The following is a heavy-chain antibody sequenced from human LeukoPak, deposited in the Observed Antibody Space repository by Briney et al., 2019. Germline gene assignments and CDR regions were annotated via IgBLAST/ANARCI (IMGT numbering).Heavy chain of an antibody. J-gene: IGHJ6*02. Sequence: ASVNVSCKASGYTFTGYYMQWVRQAPGRGLEWMGWINPNSGGTNYAQKFQGRVTMTRDTSLSTAYMELSRLRSDDTAVYFCARDHCVSSGCYEDYYYGMDVWGRGTTVTVSS. CDR1: GYTFTGYY. V-gene: IGHV1-2*02. CDR2: INPNSGGT. CDR3: ARDHCVSSGCYEDYYYGMDV. D-gene: IGHD6-25*01.